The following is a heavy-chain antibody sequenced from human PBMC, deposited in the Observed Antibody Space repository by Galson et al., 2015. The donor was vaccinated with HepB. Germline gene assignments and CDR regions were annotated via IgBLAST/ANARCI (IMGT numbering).Heavy chain of an antibody. Sequence: SLRLSCAASGFTFSSYAMHWVRQAPGKGLEWVAVISYDGSNKYYADSVKGRFTISRDNSKNTLYLQMNSLRAEDTAVYYCARDLLFGVRGVIIGAFFYWGQGTLVTVSS. D-gene: IGHD3-10*01. J-gene: IGHJ4*02. CDR3: ARDLLFGVRGVIIGAFFY. CDR1: GFTFSSYA. V-gene: IGHV3-30*04. CDR2: ISYDGSNK.